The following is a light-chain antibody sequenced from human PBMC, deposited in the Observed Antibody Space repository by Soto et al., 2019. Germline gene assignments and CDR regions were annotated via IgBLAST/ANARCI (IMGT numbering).Light chain of an antibody. CDR3: QQGHNWPLT. V-gene: IGKV3-15*01. Sequence: EIVMTQSPATLSVSPGARATLSCRASQSISTELAWYQQPHGQPPRLLIYSASTRATGVPARFTGSGSGSEFTLTISGLQSEDFAVYYCQQGHNWPLTFGQGTRLEI. J-gene: IGKJ2*01. CDR2: SAS. CDR1: QSISTE.